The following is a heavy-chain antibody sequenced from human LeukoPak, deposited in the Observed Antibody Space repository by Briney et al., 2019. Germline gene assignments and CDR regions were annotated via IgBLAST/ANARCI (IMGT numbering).Heavy chain of an antibody. CDR3: ARTPGMEVVRRDF. D-gene: IGHD3-10*01. CDR1: GYTLSRSV. CDR2: IGAYNGNI. J-gene: IGHJ4*02. Sequence: ASLKVSCKASGYTLSRSVITWVRQAPGHPLEWMGWIGAYNGNIKYAQTHQGRVSITADTATTTAYVELRSLRSDDTAVYYCARTPGMEVVRRDFWGQGALVTVSS. V-gene: IGHV1-18*01.